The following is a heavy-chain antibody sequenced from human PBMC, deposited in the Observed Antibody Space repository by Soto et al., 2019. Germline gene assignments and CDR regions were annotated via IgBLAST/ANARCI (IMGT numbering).Heavy chain of an antibody. V-gene: IGHV4-59*01. D-gene: IGHD2-15*01. Sequence: QVQLQESGPRLVKPSETLSLTCTVSGDSISSYYWTWIRHPPGKGLEYIGYIYYSGRTYYNPSLTSRVTISVDTSKNQFSLKLSSVTAADTAVYYCARGHLGITTTGTWYDFDYWGQGTLVTVSS. CDR3: ARGHLGITTTGTWYDFDY. CDR2: IYYSGRT. J-gene: IGHJ4*02. CDR1: GDSISSYY.